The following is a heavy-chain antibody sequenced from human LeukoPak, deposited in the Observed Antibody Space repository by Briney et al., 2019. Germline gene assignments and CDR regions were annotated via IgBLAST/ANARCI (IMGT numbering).Heavy chain of an antibody. CDR3: ASRNVDSSGYPFDY. CDR1: GFTVSSNY. J-gene: IGHJ4*02. D-gene: IGHD3-22*01. V-gene: IGHV3-66*01. Sequence: GGSLRLSCAASGFTVSSNYMSWVRQAPGKGLEWVSVIYSGGSTYYADTVKSRFTISRDSSKNTMYLQMNSLRAEDTAVYYCASRNVDSSGYPFDYWGQGTLVTVSS. CDR2: IYSGGST.